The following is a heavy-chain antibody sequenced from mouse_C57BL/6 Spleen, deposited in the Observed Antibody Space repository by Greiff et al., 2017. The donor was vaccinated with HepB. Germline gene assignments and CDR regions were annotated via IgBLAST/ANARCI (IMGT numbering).Heavy chain of an antibody. Sequence: ESGPGLVKPSQSLSLTCSVTGYSITSGYYWNWIRQFPGNKLEWMGYISYDGSNNYNPSLKNRISITRDTSKNQFFLKLNSVTTEDTAAYYCAREGLDWYFDVWGTGTTVTVSS. D-gene: IGHD3-3*01. CDR2: ISYDGSN. J-gene: IGHJ1*03. V-gene: IGHV3-6*01. CDR1: GYSITSGYY. CDR3: AREGLDWYFDV.